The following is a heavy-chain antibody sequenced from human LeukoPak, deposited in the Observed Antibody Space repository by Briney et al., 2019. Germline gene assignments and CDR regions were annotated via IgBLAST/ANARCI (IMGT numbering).Heavy chain of an antibody. Sequence: GSLRLSCAASGFTFSSYAMSWVRQAPGKGLEWVSAISGSGGNTYYADSVKGRFTISRDNSKNTLYLQMNSLRAEDTAVYHCAKVFGVDTAMVNRQAFDIWGQGTMVTVSS. CDR1: GFTFSSYA. V-gene: IGHV3-23*01. CDR2: ISGSGGNT. D-gene: IGHD5-18*01. CDR3: AKVFGVDTAMVNRQAFDI. J-gene: IGHJ3*02.